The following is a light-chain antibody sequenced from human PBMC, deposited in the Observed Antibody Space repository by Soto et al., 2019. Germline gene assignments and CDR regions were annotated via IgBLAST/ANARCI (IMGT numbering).Light chain of an antibody. V-gene: IGKV1-5*03. Sequence: DIQMTQSPSSLSASIGDRVTITCRAGQSIDNYLNWYQQKPGKAPNLLIYKASNLESGVPSRFSGSGSGTEFILTISGLQPDDFATYYCQQYNGTFGQGTKVDI. CDR1: QSIDNY. CDR2: KAS. CDR3: QQYNGT. J-gene: IGKJ1*01.